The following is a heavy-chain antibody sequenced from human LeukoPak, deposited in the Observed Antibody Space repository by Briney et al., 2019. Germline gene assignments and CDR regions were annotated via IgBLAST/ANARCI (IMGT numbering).Heavy chain of an antibody. CDR3: ARPEDCDTDCYSNFYYMDV. CDR2: MIAIFGTP. Sequence: ASVKVSCKASGGSFRSFAITWVRQAPGQGLEGMGGMIAIFGTPHYADNFQGRLSLTADDSTSTAYMVLSSLSSEDTAVYYCARPEDCDTDCYSNFYYMDVWGQGTTVTVSS. CDR1: GGSFRSFA. D-gene: IGHD2-21*02. J-gene: IGHJ6*03. V-gene: IGHV1-69*13.